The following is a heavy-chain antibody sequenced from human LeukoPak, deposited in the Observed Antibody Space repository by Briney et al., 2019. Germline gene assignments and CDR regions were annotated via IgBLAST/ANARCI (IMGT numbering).Heavy chain of an antibody. D-gene: IGHD2-15*01. V-gene: IGHV4-38-2*02. CDR3: ARTTEGYCRGRSCYSYYYYLDV. Sequence: SETLSLTCTVSGYSINSDYFWGWVRQPPGKGPEWIGSIFHSESVYYNPSLRSRVTISVDTSKNQFSLKLSSVTAADTAVYYRARTTEGYCRGRSCYSYYYYLDVWGKGTTVTVSS. J-gene: IGHJ6*03. CDR2: IFHSESV. CDR1: GYSINSDYF.